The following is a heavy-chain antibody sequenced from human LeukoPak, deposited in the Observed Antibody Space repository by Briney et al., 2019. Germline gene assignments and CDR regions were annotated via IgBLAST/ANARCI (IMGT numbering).Heavy chain of an antibody. D-gene: IGHD2-15*01. CDR1: GFTVSSNS. CDR2: IYSDNT. V-gene: IGHV3-53*01. Sequence: GGSLRLSCTVSGFTVSSNSMSWVRQAPGKGLEWVSFIYSDNTHYADSVKGRFTISRDNSKNTLYLQMNSLRAEDTAVYYCAKSGLNRFDYWGQGTLVTVSS. J-gene: IGHJ4*02. CDR3: AKSGLNRFDY.